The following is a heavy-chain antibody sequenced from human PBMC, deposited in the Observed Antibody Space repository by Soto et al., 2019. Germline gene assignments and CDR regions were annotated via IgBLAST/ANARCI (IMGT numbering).Heavy chain of an antibody. Sequence: QVQLVESGGGVVQPGRSLRLSCAASGFTFSSYGMHWVRQAPGKGLEWVAVISYDGSNKYYADSVKGRFTISRDNSKNTLYLQMNSLRAEDTAVYYCAKEYSGYEYYFDYWGQGTLVTVSS. D-gene: IGHD5-12*01. V-gene: IGHV3-30*18. CDR1: GFTFSSYG. CDR3: AKEYSGYEYYFDY. CDR2: ISYDGSNK. J-gene: IGHJ4*02.